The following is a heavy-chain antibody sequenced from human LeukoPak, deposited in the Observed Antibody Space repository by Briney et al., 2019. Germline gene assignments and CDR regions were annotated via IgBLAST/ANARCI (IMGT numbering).Heavy chain of an antibody. Sequence: VASVKVSCKASGYTFTSYAINWVRQATGQGLEWMGWMNPNSGNTGYAQKFQGRVTVTRNTSISTAYMELSSLRSEDTAVYYCARGSRSWDGSRYLYYFDYWGQGTLVTVSS. J-gene: IGHJ4*02. CDR3: ARGSRSWDGSRYLYYFDY. D-gene: IGHD3-22*01. CDR1: GYTFTSYA. V-gene: IGHV1-8*01. CDR2: MNPNSGNT.